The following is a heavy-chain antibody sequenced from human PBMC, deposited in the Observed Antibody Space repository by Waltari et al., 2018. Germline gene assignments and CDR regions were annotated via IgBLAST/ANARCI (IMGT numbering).Heavy chain of an antibody. CDR3: ARDRSHITIFGVVNSRFGY. J-gene: IGHJ4*02. Sequence: QVQLVQSGAEVKKPGASVKVSCKASGYTFTSYGISWVRQAPGQGLEWMGWISAYNGNTTYSQKLQGRVTMTTDTSTSTAYMELRSLRSDATAVYYCARDRSHITIFGVVNSRFGYWGQGTLVTVSS. D-gene: IGHD3-3*01. CDR1: GYTFTSYG. CDR2: ISAYNGNT. V-gene: IGHV1-18*01.